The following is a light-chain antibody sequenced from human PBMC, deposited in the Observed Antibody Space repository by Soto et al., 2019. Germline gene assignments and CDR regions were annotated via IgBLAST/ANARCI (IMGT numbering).Light chain of an antibody. CDR2: GVT. V-gene: IGLV2-14*01. CDR3: SSYTSISTLYV. J-gene: IGLJ1*01. CDR1: SSDIGGYDY. Sequence: QSVLTQPASVSGSPGQSITITCTGTSSDIGGYDYVSWYQHHPGKAPKVIIYGVTNRPSGLSNRFSGSKSGNTASLTISGLQAEDEADYYRSSYTSISTLYVFGTGTKVTVL.